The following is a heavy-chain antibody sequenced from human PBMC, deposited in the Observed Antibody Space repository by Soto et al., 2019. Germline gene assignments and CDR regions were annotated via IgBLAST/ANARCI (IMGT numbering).Heavy chain of an antibody. CDR2: ISSSSTI. V-gene: IGHV3-48*01. J-gene: IGHJ4*02. D-gene: IGHD3-9*01. Sequence: GGSLRLSCAAAGFTFSSYGMNWVRQAPGKGLEWVSCISSSSTIYYADSVKGRFTISRDNAKNSLYLQMNSLRAEDTAVYYCAHFDWFIDYWGQGTLVTVSS. CDR3: AHFDWFIDY. CDR1: GFTFSSYG.